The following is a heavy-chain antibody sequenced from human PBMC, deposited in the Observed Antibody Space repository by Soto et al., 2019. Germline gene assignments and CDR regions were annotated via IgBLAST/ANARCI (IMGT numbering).Heavy chain of an antibody. V-gene: IGHV1-3*01. CDR2: INAGNGNT. CDR3: ARDQDDGDYVFDY. Sequence: ASVKVSFKASGYTFTSYAMHWVRQAPGQRLEWMGWINAGNGNTKYSQKFQGRVTITRDTSASTAYMELSSLRSEDTAVYYCARDQDDGDYVFDYWGQGTLVTVSS. D-gene: IGHD4-17*01. CDR1: GYTFTSYA. J-gene: IGHJ4*02.